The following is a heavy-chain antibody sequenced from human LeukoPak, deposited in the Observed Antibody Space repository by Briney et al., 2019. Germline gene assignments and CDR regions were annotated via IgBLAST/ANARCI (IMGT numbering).Heavy chain of an antibody. J-gene: IGHJ4*02. D-gene: IGHD1-1*01. Sequence: ASVKVSCKASGYTFTSYYMHWVRQAPGKGLEWMGGFDPEDGETIYAQKFQGRVTMTEDTSTDTAYMELSSLRSEDTAVYYCATGGNWNDGIDYWGQGTLVTVSS. V-gene: IGHV1-24*01. CDR1: GYTFTSYY. CDR3: ATGGNWNDGIDY. CDR2: FDPEDGET.